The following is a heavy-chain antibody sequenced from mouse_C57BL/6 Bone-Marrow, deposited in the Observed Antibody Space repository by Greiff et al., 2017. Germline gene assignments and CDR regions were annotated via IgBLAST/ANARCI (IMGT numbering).Heavy chain of an antibody. D-gene: IGHD2-5*01. CDR2: IYPGSGST. Sequence: VRLQQPGAELVKPGASVKMSCKASGYTFTSYWITWVKQRPGQGLEWIGDIYPGSGSTNYNEKFKSKATLTVDTSSSTAYRQLSSLTSEDSAVYYCARPYYSNYWYFDVWGTGTTVTVSS. CDR3: ARPYYSNYWYFDV. J-gene: IGHJ1*03. CDR1: GYTFTSYW. V-gene: IGHV1-55*01.